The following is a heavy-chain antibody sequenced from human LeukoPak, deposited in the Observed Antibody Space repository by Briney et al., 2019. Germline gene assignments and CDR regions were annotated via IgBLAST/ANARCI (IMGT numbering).Heavy chain of an antibody. J-gene: IGHJ5*02. CDR2: INPNSGGI. CDR1: GYTFTGYY. CDR3: AKSEDIVVKDLFDP. Sequence: ASVKVSCKPSGYTFTGYYLHWVRQAPGQGLEWMGWINPNSGGINYAQKFQGRVTMTRDMSINTAYMELSRLKSDDTAVYYCAKSEDIVVKDLFDPWGQGTLVTVSS. V-gene: IGHV1-2*02. D-gene: IGHD2-15*01.